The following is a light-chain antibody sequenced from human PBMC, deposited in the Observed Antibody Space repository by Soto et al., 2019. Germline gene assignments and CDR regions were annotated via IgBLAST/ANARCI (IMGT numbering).Light chain of an antibody. CDR2: GGS. CDR1: QSVSSSY. V-gene: IGKV3-20*01. CDR3: QQYSSSRT. J-gene: IGKJ1*01. Sequence: EIVLTQSPGTLSLSPGERATLSCRASQSVSSSYLAWYQRKPGQAPRLLIYGGSSRATGIPVRFSGSGSETDFTLTITRLEPEDFAMYYCQQYSSSRTFGQGTKV.